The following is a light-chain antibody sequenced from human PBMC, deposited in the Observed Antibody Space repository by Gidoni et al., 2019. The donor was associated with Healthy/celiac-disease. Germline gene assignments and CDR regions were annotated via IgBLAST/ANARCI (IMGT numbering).Light chain of an antibody. V-gene: IGKV1-12*01. CDR1: ENIDDW. CDR3: QQADTFPVT. Sequence: DIQMTQSPPSVSASLGDSVTIPCRASENIDDWLAWYQHKPGKSPVLLVYSASTLQNGVPSRFRASGSGTHFTLTINSLQPDDFATYYCQQADTFPVTFGPGTKVDMK. J-gene: IGKJ3*01. CDR2: SAS.